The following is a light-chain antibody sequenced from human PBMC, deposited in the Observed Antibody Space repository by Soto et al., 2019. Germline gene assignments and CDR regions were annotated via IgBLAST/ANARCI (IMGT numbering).Light chain of an antibody. V-gene: IGKV2-28*01. J-gene: IGKJ4*01. CDR2: LAS. CDR3: MQALQLPLT. Sequence: DIVMTQSPVTLTVTPGEPASISCTSSQSLVRSNGYSYLAWYLQKPVQSPQLLIYLASSRASGVPERFSGSGSGTDFTLKISRVEAEDVGVYFCMQALQLPLTFGGGTKVQVK. CDR1: QSLVRSNGYSY.